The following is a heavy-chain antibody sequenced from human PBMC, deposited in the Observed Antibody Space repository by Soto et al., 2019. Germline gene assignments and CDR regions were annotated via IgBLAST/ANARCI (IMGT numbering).Heavy chain of an antibody. CDR2: IYYSGST. CDR3: ARWDEYSGYDTDDAFDI. CDR1: GGSISSGGYY. J-gene: IGHJ3*02. V-gene: IGHV4-31*03. Sequence: QVQLQESGPGLVKPSQTLSLTCTVSGGSISSGGYYWSWIRQHPGKGLEWIGYIYYSGSTYYNPSLKSRVTISVDTSKNQFSLKLSSVTAADTAVYYCARWDEYSGYDTDDAFDIWGQGTMVTVSS. D-gene: IGHD5-12*01.